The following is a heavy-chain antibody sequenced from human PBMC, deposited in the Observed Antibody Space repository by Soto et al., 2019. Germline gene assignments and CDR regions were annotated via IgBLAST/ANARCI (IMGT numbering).Heavy chain of an antibody. CDR3: ARGGAYCSSTSCYIGYAFDI. D-gene: IGHD2-2*02. CDR2: IHSSGNS. V-gene: IGHV4-59*08. J-gene: IGHJ3*02. CDR1: GGSISSYY. Sequence: SETLSLTCTVSGGSISSYYWSWIRQPPGKGLEWIGYIHSSGNSNYNPSLKSRVTASADTSKNQFSLKLSSVTAADTAVYYCARGGAYCSSTSCYIGYAFDIWGQGTMVTVSS.